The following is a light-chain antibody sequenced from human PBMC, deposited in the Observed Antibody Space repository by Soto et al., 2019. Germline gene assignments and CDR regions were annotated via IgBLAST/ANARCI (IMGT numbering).Light chain of an antibody. Sequence: DIVMTQSPLSLPVTPGEPASISYRSSQSLLHSNGYNYLDWYLQKPGQSPQLLTYLGSNRAAGVPERFNGSGSGTDFTLKISRVEAEDVGVYYCMQALQTPPGLYTLGQGTKLEIK. V-gene: IGKV2-28*01. J-gene: IGKJ2*01. CDR2: LGS. CDR1: QSLLHSNGYNY. CDR3: MQALQTPPGLYT.